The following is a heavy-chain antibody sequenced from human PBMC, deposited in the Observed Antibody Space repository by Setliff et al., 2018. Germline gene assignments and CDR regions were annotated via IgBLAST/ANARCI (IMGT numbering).Heavy chain of an antibody. CDR2: ISAYNGNT. J-gene: IGHJ6*02. Sequence: ASVKVSCKASGYTFTSYGISWVRQAPGQGLEWMGWISAYNGNTNYAQKFQGGVTITRDTSASTAYMELSSLRSEDTAAYYCAGSITMVRGGGMDVWGQGTTVTVSS. D-gene: IGHD3-10*01. V-gene: IGHV1-18*01. CDR1: GYTFTSYG. CDR3: AGSITMVRGGGMDV.